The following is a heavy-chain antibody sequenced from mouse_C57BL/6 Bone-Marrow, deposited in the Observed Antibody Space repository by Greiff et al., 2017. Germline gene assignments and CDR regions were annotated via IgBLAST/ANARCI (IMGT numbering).Heavy chain of an antibody. Sequence: EVQLVESGGGLVQPGGSMKLSCAASGFTFSDAWMDWVRQSPEKGLEWVAEISHNANNHATYYAESVKGRLTIARDDSKSSVYLQMNSLRAEDTGIYYCTAYYSNYVRAMDYWGQGTSVTVSS. CDR3: TAYYSNYVRAMDY. J-gene: IGHJ4*01. V-gene: IGHV6-6*01. D-gene: IGHD2-5*01. CDR2: ISHNANNHAT. CDR1: GFTFSDAW.